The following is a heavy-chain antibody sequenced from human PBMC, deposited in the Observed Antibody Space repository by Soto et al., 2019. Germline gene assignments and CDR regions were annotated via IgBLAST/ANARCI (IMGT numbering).Heavy chain of an antibody. CDR2: IYHSGST. V-gene: IGHV4-38-2*02. J-gene: IGHJ4*02. CDR3: AREFGIAAAEPDY. CDR1: GYSISSGYY. Sequence: LSLTCAVSGYSISSGYYWGWIRQPPGKGLEWIGSIYHSGSTYYNPSLKSRVTISVDTSKNQFSLKLSSVTAADAAVYYCAREFGIAAAEPDYWGQGTLVTVSS. D-gene: IGHD6-13*01.